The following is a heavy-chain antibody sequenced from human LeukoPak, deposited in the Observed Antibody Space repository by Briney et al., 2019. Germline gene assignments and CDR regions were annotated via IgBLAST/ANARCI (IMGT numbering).Heavy chain of an antibody. J-gene: IGHJ4*02. D-gene: IGHD5-12*01. V-gene: IGHV1-24*01. Sequence: GASVKVSCKVSGYTLTELSMHWVRQAPGKGLEWMGGFDPEDGETIYAQKFQGRVTMTEDTSTDTAYMELSSLRSEDTAVHYCATSLSLNIVATIVYWGQGTLVTVSS. CDR1: GYTLTELS. CDR2: FDPEDGET. CDR3: ATSLSLNIVATIVY.